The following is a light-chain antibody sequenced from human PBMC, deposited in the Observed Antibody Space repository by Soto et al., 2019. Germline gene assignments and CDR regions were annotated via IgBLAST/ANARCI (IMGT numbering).Light chain of an antibody. CDR2: GAS. V-gene: IGKV3-15*01. J-gene: IGKJ1*01. CDR1: QSVSSN. CDR3: QQYNNWPPWT. Sequence: EIVMTQSPATLSVSPGERVTLYCRASQSVSSNLSWYQQKPGQAPRLLIYGASTRATCIPARFSDSGSGTEFTLTISSLQSEDFAVYYCQQYNNWPPWTFGQGTKVEIK.